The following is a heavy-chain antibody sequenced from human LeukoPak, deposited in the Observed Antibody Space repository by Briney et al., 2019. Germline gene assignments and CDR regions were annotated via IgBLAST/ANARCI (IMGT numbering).Heavy chain of an antibody. Sequence: ASVKVSCKASGYTFTGYYMHWVRQAPGQGLEWMGWINLNSGGTNYAQKFQGRVTMTRDTSISTAYMELSRLRSDDTAVYYCARGGAGWLQSNWFDPWGQGTLVTVSS. CDR2: INLNSGGT. CDR1: GYTFTGYY. J-gene: IGHJ5*02. V-gene: IGHV1-2*02. D-gene: IGHD5-12*01. CDR3: ARGGAGWLQSNWFDP.